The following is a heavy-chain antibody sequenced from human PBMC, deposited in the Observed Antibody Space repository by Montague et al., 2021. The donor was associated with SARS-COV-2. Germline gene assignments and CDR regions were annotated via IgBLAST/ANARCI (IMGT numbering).Heavy chain of an antibody. Sequence: SETLSLTCTVSGGSITVSRYDWGWIRQPPGKGLEWIGSVHYTGTTSYNASLKSRLTISVDTSENQFSLEMTSVTASATAVYYCARHGANAGSFDIWGQGTMVTVSS. D-gene: IGHD1-1*01. J-gene: IGHJ3*02. V-gene: IGHV4-39*01. CDR3: ARHGANAGSFDI. CDR1: GGSITVSRYD. CDR2: VHYTGTT.